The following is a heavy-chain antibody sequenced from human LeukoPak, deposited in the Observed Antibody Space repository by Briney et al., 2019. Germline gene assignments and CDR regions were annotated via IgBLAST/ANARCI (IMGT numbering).Heavy chain of an antibody. J-gene: IGHJ4*02. CDR3: ATARDRNSVYSSLDY. CDR2: INPNSGGT. CDR1: GDTFTGYY. D-gene: IGHD5/OR15-5a*01. V-gene: IGHV1-2*02. Sequence: GASVRVSCKASGDTFTGYYMHWGPHGPGQGVEWRGWINPNSGGTNYAQKFQGRVTMTRDTSISTAYMELSSLRSDDTAVYYCATARDRNSVYSSLDYWGQGTLVTVSS.